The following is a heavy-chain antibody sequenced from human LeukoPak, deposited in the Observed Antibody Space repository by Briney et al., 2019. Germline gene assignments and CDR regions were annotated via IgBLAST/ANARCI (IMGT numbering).Heavy chain of an antibody. V-gene: IGHV3-30-3*01. CDR2: ISYDGSNK. CDR1: GFTFSSYA. Sequence: GGSLRLSCAASGFTFSSYAMHWVRQAPGKGLEWVAVISYDGSNKYYADSVKGRFTISRDNSKNTLYLQMNSLRAEDTAVYYCARVMGRGAMAPFDYWGRGTLVTVSS. CDR3: ARVMGRGAMAPFDY. J-gene: IGHJ4*02. D-gene: IGHD3-16*01.